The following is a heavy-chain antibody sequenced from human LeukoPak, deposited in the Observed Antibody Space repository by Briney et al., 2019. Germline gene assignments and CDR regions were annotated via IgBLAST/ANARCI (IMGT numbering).Heavy chain of an antibody. D-gene: IGHD1-26*01. J-gene: IGHJ4*02. CDR2: INHSGST. CDR3: ARGSEFGSYFDY. CDR1: GGSSSGYY. Sequence: PETLSLTCAVYGGSSSGYYWSWIRQPPGKGLGWIGEINHSGSTNYNPSLKSRVTISVDSSKNQFSLKLSSVTAADTAVYYCARGSEFGSYFDYWGQGTLVTVSS. V-gene: IGHV4-34*01.